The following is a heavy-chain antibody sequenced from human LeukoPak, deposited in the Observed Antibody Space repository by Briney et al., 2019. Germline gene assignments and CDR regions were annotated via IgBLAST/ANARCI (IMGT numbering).Heavy chain of an antibody. CDR1: GFTLSSYG. CDR2: ISYDGSNK. CDR3: AKAVVVHGGGIDY. D-gene: IGHD2-15*01. Sequence: GGSLRLSCAASGFTLSSYGMHWVRQAPGKGLEWVAVISYDGSNKYYADSVKGRFTISRDNSKNTLYLQMNSLRAEDTAVYYCAKAVVVHGGGIDYWGQETRVTVPS. J-gene: IGHJ4*02. V-gene: IGHV3-30*18.